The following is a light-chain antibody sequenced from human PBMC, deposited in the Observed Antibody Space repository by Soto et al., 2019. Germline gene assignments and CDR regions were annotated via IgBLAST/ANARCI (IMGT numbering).Light chain of an antibody. V-gene: IGKV1-5*01. CDR2: DAS. CDR3: QQYNSYST. Sequence: DIQTTQSPSTLSASVGDTVTITCRASQTISGWLAWYQQRPGKAPNLLIFDASTLESGVPSRFSGSGSGTTFTLTISSLQPDDFATYYCQQYNSYSTFGQGAKVDIK. CDR1: QTISGW. J-gene: IGKJ1*01.